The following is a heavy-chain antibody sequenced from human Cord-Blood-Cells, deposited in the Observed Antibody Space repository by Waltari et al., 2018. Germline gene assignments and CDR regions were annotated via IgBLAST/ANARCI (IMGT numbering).Heavy chain of an antibody. Sequence: QVQLVQSGAEVKKPGASVKVSCKASGYTFTSYYMHWVRQAPGQGLEWMGIINPRGGSRSYAQKFQGRVTMTRDTSTSTVYMELSSLRSEDTAVYYCARDRITMVRGGANWFDPWGQGTLVTVSS. D-gene: IGHD3-10*01. CDR3: ARDRITMVRGGANWFDP. CDR1: GYTFTSYY. CDR2: INPRGGSR. J-gene: IGHJ5*02. V-gene: IGHV1-46*01.